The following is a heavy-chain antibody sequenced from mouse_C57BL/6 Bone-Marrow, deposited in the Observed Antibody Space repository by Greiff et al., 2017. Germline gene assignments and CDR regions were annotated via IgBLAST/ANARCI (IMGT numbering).Heavy chain of an antibody. V-gene: IGHV3-1*01. CDR1: GYSITSGYD. J-gene: IGHJ1*03. CDR2: ISYSGST. Sequence: EVKLMESGPGMVKPSQSLSLTCTVTGYSITSGYDWHWIRHFPGNKLEWMGYISYSGSTNYNPSLKSRISITHDTSKNHFFLKLNSVTTEDTATYYCARDYYYGSSWYFDVWGTGTTVTVSS. CDR3: ARDYYYGSSWYFDV. D-gene: IGHD1-1*01.